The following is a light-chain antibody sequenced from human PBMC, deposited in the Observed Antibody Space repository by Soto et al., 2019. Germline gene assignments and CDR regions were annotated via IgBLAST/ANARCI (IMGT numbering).Light chain of an antibody. Sequence: EIVLTQSPATLSLSPGERATLSCRASQSVGGFLAWYQQKSGQAPRLLIYDTSKRATGIPARFSGSGSGTDFTLTISSLEPEDFAIYHCQHNNNWPPEGTFGPGTRVDVK. J-gene: IGKJ3*01. V-gene: IGKV3-11*01. CDR2: DTS. CDR1: QSVGGF. CDR3: QHNNNWPPEGT.